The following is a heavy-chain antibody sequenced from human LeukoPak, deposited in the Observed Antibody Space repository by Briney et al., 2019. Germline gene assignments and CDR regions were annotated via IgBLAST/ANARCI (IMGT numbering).Heavy chain of an antibody. CDR3: AVEYSSSGDYFDY. V-gene: IGHV3-48*01. D-gene: IGHD6-6*01. J-gene: IGHJ4*02. CDR2: ISSSSSTI. CDR1: GFTFSSYS. Sequence: TGGSLRLSCAASGFTFSSYSVNWVRQAPGKGLEWVSYISSSSSTIYYADSVKGRFTISRDNAKNSLYLQMNSLKASDTAMYYCAVEYSSSGDYFDYWGQGTLVTVSS.